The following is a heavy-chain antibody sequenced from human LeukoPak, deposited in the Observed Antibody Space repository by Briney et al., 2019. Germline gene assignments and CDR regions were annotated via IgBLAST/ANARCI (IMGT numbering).Heavy chain of an antibody. J-gene: IGHJ3*02. CDR2: IYHSGST. CDR3: ARDERTWPDLGIVVVTNDAFDI. Sequence: SETLSLTCIVSGYSISSGYYWGWIRQPPGKGLEWIGSIYHSGSTYYNPSLKSRVTISVDTSKNQFSLKLSSVTAADTAVYYCARDERTWPDLGIVVVTNDAFDIWGQGTMVTVSS. V-gene: IGHV4-38-2*02. CDR1: GYSISSGYY. D-gene: IGHD3-22*01.